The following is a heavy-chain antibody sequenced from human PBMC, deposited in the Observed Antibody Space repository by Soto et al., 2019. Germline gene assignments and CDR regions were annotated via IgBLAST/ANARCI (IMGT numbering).Heavy chain of an antibody. Sequence: GGSLRLSCAASGFTFSSYAMHWVRQAPGKGLEWVAVISYDGSNKYYADSVKGRFTISRDNSKNTLYLQMNSLRAEDTAVYYCACEGDGLKRREWNYWGQGTLVTVSS. V-gene: IGHV3-30-3*01. J-gene: IGHJ4*02. CDR1: GFTFSSYA. CDR2: ISYDGSNK. D-gene: IGHD1-26*01. CDR3: ACEGDGLKRREWNY.